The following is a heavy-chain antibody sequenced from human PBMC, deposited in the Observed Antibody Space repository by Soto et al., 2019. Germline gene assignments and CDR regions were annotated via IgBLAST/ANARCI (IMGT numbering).Heavy chain of an antibody. V-gene: IGHV1-3*01. D-gene: IGHD2-2*01. J-gene: IGHJ6*02. CDR1: GYSFTRYA. CDR3: SRCVENTVVVLDVFDYYGKEV. Sequence: ASVWVSCRASGYSFTRYAIYWVRQAPGQRRGWRGWINAGNGIKKYSQKLQGRVTFTGDTSASTAHMELSRLRSEDTAVYFCSRCVENTVVVLDVFDYYGKEVWGQGTTVNVSS. CDR2: INAGNGIK.